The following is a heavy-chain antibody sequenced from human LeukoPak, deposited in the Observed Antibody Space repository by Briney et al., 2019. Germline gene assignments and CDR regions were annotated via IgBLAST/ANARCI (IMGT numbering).Heavy chain of an antibody. CDR2: VSFDGSHQ. D-gene: IGHD3-22*01. CDR3: ARPAILFDSLTYFDS. Sequence: GGSLRLSCAASGFTFNTYSMNWVRQAPGRGLEWVAVVSFDGSHQFYADAVKGRFTVSRDNSKNTVTLQMDSLRPEDTALYYCARPAILFDSLTYFDSWGQGALVTVSS. J-gene: IGHJ4*02. CDR1: GFTFNTYS. V-gene: IGHV3-30*03.